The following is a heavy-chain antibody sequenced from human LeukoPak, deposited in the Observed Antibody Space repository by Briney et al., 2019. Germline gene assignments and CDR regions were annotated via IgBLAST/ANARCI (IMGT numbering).Heavy chain of an antibody. V-gene: IGHV4-59*01. CDR1: GGSISSYY. J-gene: IGHJ6*03. D-gene: IGHD2-8*01. CDR3: ARGNGYYYYMDV. CDR2: IYYSGST. Sequence: PSETLSLTCTVSGGSISSYYWSWIRQPPGKGLEWIGYIYYSGSTNYNPSLKSRVTISVYTSKNQFSLKLSSVTAADTAVYYCARGNGYYYYMDVWGKGTTVTISS.